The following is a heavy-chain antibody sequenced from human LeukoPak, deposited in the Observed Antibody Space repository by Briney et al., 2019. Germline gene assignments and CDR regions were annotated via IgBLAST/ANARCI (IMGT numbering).Heavy chain of an antibody. CDR1: GASISSGGYS. V-gene: IGHV4-39*07. D-gene: IGHD6-13*01. CDR2: IYYSGST. CDR3: ARDPPPEYSSSWTLAFDI. Sequence: PSETLSLTCAVSGASISSGGYSWSWNRQPPGKGLEWIGSIYYSGSTYYNPSLKSRVTISVDTSKNQFSLKLSSVTAADTAVYYCARDPPPEYSSSWTLAFDIWGQGTMVTVSS. J-gene: IGHJ3*02.